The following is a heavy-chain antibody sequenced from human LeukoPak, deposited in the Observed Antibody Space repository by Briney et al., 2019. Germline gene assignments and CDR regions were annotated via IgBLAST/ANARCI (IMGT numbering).Heavy chain of an antibody. Sequence: SETLSLTCTVSGGSISSGSYYWSWIPQPAGKGLEWIGRIYTSGSTNYNPSLKSRVTISVDTSKNQFSLKLYSVTAADTAVYYCARVSSSSSSGAWFDPWGQGTLVTVSS. J-gene: IGHJ5*02. CDR1: GGSISSGSYY. CDR2: IYTSGST. V-gene: IGHV4-61*02. CDR3: ARVSSSSSSGAWFDP. D-gene: IGHD6-6*01.